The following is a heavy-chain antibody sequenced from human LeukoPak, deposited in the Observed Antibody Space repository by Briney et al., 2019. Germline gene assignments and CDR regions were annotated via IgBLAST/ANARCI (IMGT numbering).Heavy chain of an antibody. CDR2: MNPNSGNT. Sequence: ASVKVSCKASGYTFTSYDINWVRQATGQGREWMGWMNPNSGNTGYAQKFQGRVTITRNASISTAYMELSSLRSEDTAVYYCARARMTTGYYYYYMDVWGKGTTVTVSS. CDR1: GYTFTSYD. V-gene: IGHV1-8*03. D-gene: IGHD4-17*01. J-gene: IGHJ6*03. CDR3: ARARMTTGYYYYYMDV.